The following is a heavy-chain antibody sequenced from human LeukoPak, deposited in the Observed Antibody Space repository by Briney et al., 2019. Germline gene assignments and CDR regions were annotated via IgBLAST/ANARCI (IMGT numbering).Heavy chain of an antibody. J-gene: IGHJ4*02. CDR3: ARDRWHDYGDYVTPVYFDY. D-gene: IGHD4-17*01. CDR2: IIPILGIA. Sequence: AASVKVSCKASGGTFSSYAISWVRQAPGHGLEWMGRIIPILGIANYAQKFQGRVTITADKSTSTAYMELSSLRSEDTAVYYCARDRWHDYGDYVTPVYFDYWGQGTLVTVSS. CDR1: GGTFSSYA. V-gene: IGHV1-69*04.